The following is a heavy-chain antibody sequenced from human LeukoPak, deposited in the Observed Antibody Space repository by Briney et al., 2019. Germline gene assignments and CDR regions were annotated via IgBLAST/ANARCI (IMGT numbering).Heavy chain of an antibody. CDR2: IYYSGST. V-gene: IGHV4-61*01. J-gene: IGHJ4*02. CDR3: ARDSLDGSGSYYTFDY. CDR1: GYSISSGYY. Sequence: PSETLSLTCTVSGYSISSGYYWGWIRQSPGKGLEWIGYIYYSGSTNYNPSLKSRVTISVDTSKNQFSLKLSSVTAADTAVYYCARDSLDGSGSYYTFDYWGQGTLVTVSS. D-gene: IGHD3-10*01.